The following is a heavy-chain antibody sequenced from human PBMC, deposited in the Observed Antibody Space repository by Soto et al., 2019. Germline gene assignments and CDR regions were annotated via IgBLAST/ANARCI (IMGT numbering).Heavy chain of an antibody. J-gene: IGHJ6*02. D-gene: IGHD6-13*01. Sequence: HPGGSLRLSCAASGFTFSSYAMSWVRQAPGKGLEWVSAISGSGGSTYYADSVKGRFTISRDNSKNTLYLQMNSLRAEDTAVYYCAKSQDWSSSWWGPGDYYGMDVWGQGTTVTVSS. V-gene: IGHV3-23*01. CDR3: AKSQDWSSSWWGPGDYYGMDV. CDR1: GFTFSSYA. CDR2: ISGSGGST.